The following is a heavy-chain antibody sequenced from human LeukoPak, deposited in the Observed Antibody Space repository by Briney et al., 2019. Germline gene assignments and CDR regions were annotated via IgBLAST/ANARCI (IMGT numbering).Heavy chain of an antibody. CDR2: VSYDGSNK. D-gene: IGHD1-26*01. J-gene: IGHJ4*02. V-gene: IGHV3-30*04. CDR1: GFTFSTYA. CDR3: ARDDKWGFDY. Sequence: PGGSLRLSCAASGFTFSTYAMHWVRQAPGKGLEWVAVVSYDGSNKYYADSVKGRFTISRDNSKKTLYLQMNSLRPEDTAVYHCARDDKWGFDYWGQGTLVTVSS.